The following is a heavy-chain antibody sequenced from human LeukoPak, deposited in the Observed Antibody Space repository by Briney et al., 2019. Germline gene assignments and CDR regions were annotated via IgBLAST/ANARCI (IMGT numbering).Heavy chain of an antibody. J-gene: IGHJ3*02. Sequence: GGSLRLSCAASGFTFSSYWMNWVRQAPGKGLEWVANIKEDGSSKYYVDSVKGRFAISRDNAKNSLYLQMNSLRAEDTAVYYCANLSGSLDIWGQGTMVTVSS. CDR3: ANLSGSLDI. CDR2: IKEDGSSK. D-gene: IGHD1-26*01. CDR1: GFTFSSYW. V-gene: IGHV3-7*02.